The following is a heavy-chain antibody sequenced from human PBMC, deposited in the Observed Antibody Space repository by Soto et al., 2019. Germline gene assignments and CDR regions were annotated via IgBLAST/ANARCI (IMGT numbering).Heavy chain of an antibody. CDR3: PTHPGGGGY. V-gene: IGHV3-53*01. Sequence: EVQLVESGGGLIQPGGSLRLSCAVSGFTVSNNYMSWVRQAPGKGLEGVSVIYSGGYTAYGDSVKGRFTISRDNSNHTLLLQTKTLGPHPTALLYWPTHPGGGGYWGQGTLVTVSS. J-gene: IGHJ4*02. CDR1: GFTVSNNY. D-gene: IGHD3-10*01. CDR2: IYSGGYT.